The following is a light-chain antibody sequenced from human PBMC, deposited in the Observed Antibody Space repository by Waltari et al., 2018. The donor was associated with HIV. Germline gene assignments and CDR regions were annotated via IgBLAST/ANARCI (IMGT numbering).Light chain of an antibody. J-gene: IGKJ1*01. CDR3: QQYITWPRT. CDR2: AAS. Sequence: EIVMTQSPGTLSVSLGKRATLSCRASQSITDHLAWYQQRPGQPPRLLIYAASSRASGIPARFSGSGSGTEFTLTISTLQSEDFAVYYCQQYITWPRTFGQGTKVDIK. CDR1: QSITDH. V-gene: IGKV3D-15*01.